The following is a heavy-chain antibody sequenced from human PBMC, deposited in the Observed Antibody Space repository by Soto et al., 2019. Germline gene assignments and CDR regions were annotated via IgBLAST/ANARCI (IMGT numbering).Heavy chain of an antibody. CDR3: AKDKGKKYFDY. Sequence: GGSLRLSCEASGLTFSRAGMHWVRQASGKGLEWVALISDDGRTKYHADSVEGRFTISRDNSRDTLYLQMNSLRVEDTAVYYCAKDKGKKYFDYWGQGILVTVS. V-gene: IGHV3-30*18. CDR1: GLTFSRAG. J-gene: IGHJ4*02. CDR2: ISDDGRTK.